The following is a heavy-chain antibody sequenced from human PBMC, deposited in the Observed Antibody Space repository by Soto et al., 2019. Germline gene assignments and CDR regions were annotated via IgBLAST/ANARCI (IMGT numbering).Heavy chain of an antibody. V-gene: IGHV1-69*02. J-gene: IGHJ4*01. CDR2: IFPLTDIP. Sequence: QVQLVQSGTEVKKPGSSVKVSCKASGGTFRNYPINWVRQAPGQGLEWMGSIFPLTDIPDYAQNFQARLTISADKSTSTAYRELSSLTSDDTAMYFCARGPLVVLNYFESWGHGTLVTVSS. CDR3: ARGPLVVLNYFES. CDR1: GGTFRNYP.